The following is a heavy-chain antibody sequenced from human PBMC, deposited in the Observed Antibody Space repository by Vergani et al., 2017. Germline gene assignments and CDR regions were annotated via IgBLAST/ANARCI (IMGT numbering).Heavy chain of an antibody. J-gene: IGHJ5*02. CDR3: AKDLPSGTYGGDWLAP. CDR1: GFSFSSYG. V-gene: IGHV3-30*18. CDR2: ISYDGSNK. D-gene: IGHD4-23*01. Sequence: QVQLVESGGGVVQPGKSLRLSCAAFGFSFSSYGMHWVRQAPGKGLEWVAVISYDGSNKYYADSVKGRFTISRDTSKNTLYLQMNSLRAEDTAVYYCAKDLPSGTYGGDWLAPWGQGTLVTVSS.